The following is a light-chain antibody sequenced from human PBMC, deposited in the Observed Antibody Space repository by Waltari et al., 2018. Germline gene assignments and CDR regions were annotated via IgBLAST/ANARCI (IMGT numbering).Light chain of an antibody. CDR2: DKN. CDR3: HSRDASGVGGT. V-gene: IGLV3-19*01. Sequence: TQDPAVSVAMGQTVRITCQGDSLRSYYASWYRQRPGQAPILVMYDKNNRPSGVPDRFSGSSSDNTASLTITGAQAEDEDYYYCHSRDASGVGGTFGGGTKLTVL. J-gene: IGLJ3*02. CDR1: SLRSYY.